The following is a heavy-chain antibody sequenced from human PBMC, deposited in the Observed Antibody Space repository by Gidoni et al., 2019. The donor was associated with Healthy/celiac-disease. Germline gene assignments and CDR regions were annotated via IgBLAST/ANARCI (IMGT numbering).Heavy chain of an antibody. CDR2: IYYSGST. CDR3: ARGPSMVRGVFADY. D-gene: IGHD3-10*01. V-gene: IGHV4-39*01. Sequence: QLQLQESGPGLVTPSETLSLTCTVSGGSISSSSYYWGWIRQPPGKGLEWIGSIYYSGSTYYNPSLKSRVTISVDTSKNQFSLKLSSVTAADTAVYYCARGPSMVRGVFADYWGQGTLVTVSS. CDR1: GGSISSSSYY. J-gene: IGHJ4*02.